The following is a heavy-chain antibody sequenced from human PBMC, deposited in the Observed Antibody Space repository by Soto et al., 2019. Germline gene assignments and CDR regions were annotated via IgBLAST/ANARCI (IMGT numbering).Heavy chain of an antibody. V-gene: IGHV1-18*01. D-gene: IGHD3-3*01. CDR1: GYTFTSYC. J-gene: IGHJ4*02. Sequence: GASVKVSCKASGYTFTSYCISWVRQAPGQGLEWMGWISAYNGNTNYAQKLQGRVTMTTDTSTSTAYMELRSLRSDDTAVYYCARESRVDFWSGYSRDYWGQGTLVTVSS. CDR3: ARESRVDFWSGYSRDY. CDR2: ISAYNGNT.